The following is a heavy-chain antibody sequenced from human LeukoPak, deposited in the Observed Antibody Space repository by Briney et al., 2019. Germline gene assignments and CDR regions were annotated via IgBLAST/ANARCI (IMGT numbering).Heavy chain of an antibody. V-gene: IGHV3-30-3*01. CDR3: ARDGGYNWNYFSRGYWFDP. J-gene: IGHJ5*02. CDR2: ISYDGSNK. D-gene: IGHD1-7*01. CDR1: GFTFRSYA. Sequence: PGRSLRLSCAASGFTFRSYAMHWVRQAPGKGLEWVAVISYDGSNKYYADSVKGRFTISRDNSKNTLYLQMNSLRAEDTAVYYCARDGGYNWNYFSRGYWFDPWGQGTLVTVSS.